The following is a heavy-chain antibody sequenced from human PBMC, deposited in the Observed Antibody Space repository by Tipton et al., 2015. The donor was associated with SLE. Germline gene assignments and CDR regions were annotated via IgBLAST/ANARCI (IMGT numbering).Heavy chain of an antibody. CDR2: FYTSERT. D-gene: IGHD2-2*01. J-gene: IGHJ4*02. Sequence: TLSLTCTVSVSGCAITNYYLHWIRQPAGQGLEWIGRFYTSERTNYNPSLKSRITMSVDTSKNQFSLKLSSVTAADTAVYYCARALTSAQGFYFESWGQGTLVTVSS. V-gene: IGHV4-4*07. CDR1: VSGCAITNYY. CDR3: ARALTSAQGFYFES.